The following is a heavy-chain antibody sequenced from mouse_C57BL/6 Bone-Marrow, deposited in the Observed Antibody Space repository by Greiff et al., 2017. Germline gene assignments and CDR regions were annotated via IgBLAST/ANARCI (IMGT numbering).Heavy chain of an antibody. CDR2: ISSGGSYT. CDR3: ARQHPCRPSALLY. J-gene: IGHJ2*01. V-gene: IGHV5-6*01. Sequence: EVKLVESGGDLVKPGGSLKLSCAASGFTFSSYGLSWVRQTPDKRLEWVATISSGGSYTYYPDSVKGRFTISRDNAKNTLYLQMSSLKSEDTAMYYCARQHPCRPSALLYWGQGTTLTVSS. CDR1: GFTFSSYG. D-gene: IGHD3-2*02.